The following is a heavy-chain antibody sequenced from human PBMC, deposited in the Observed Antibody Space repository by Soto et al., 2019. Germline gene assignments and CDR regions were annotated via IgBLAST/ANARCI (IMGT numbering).Heavy chain of an antibody. Sequence: SSVXVACKAPGGTLSIYAIMCVRQAPGQGLEWMGGIIPIFGTAEYAQKFQGRVTITADESTRTAYMELRSLRSEDTAVYPCQRAVYTSSNRGHNCLETRGQRTLVKVSS. CDR3: QRAVYTSSNRGHNCLET. J-gene: IGHJ5*02. CDR1: GGTLSIYA. D-gene: IGHD6-6*01. CDR2: IIPIFGTA. V-gene: IGHV1-69*01.